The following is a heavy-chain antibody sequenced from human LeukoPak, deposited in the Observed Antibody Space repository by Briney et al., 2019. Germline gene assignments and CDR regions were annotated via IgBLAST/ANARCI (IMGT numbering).Heavy chain of an antibody. CDR1: GFTFSSYA. J-gene: IGHJ4*02. CDR2: LRSGGNDK. V-gene: IGHV3-30*02. D-gene: IGHD3-10*01. Sequence: GGSLRLSCAASGFTFSSYAMCWVRQAPGKGLEWVAFLRSGGNDKYYAGSVKGRFTISRDNSKNTLFLQMNSLRAEDTAVYYCAKDLFGSGSYEYWGQGTLVTVSS. CDR3: AKDLFGSGSYEY.